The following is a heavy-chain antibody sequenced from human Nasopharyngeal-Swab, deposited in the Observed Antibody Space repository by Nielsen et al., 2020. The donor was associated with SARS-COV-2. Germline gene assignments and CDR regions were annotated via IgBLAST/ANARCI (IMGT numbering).Heavy chain of an antibody. CDR2: ISSTGSTI. V-gene: IGHV3-11*01. CDR1: GFTFSDYY. J-gene: IGHJ4*02. Sequence: SCAASGFTFSDYYMSWIRQAPGKGLDWVSYISSTGSTIYYADSVKGRVTISRDNAKNSLYLQMNSLRAEDTAVYYCARGTYDYVWGSHRESYFDYWGQGTLVTVSS. D-gene: IGHD3-16*01. CDR3: ARGTYDYVWGSHRESYFDY.